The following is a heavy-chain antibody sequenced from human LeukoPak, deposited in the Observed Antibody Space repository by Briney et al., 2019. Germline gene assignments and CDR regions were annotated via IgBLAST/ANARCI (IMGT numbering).Heavy chain of an antibody. V-gene: IGHV3-53*01. D-gene: IGHD1-1*01. Sequence: GGSLRLSCAASGFTVSSNYMSWVRQAPGKGLEWVSVISSAGNTYYADSVKGRFTISRDTAKNSLHLQMSSLRAEDTAVYYCARKLTGTTFFDFWGQGTLVTVSS. CDR3: ARKLTGTTFFDF. J-gene: IGHJ4*02. CDR2: ISSAGNT. CDR1: GFTVSSNY.